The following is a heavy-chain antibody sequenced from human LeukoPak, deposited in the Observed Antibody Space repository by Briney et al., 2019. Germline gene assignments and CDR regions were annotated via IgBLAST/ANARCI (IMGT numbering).Heavy chain of an antibody. J-gene: IGHJ6*02. D-gene: IGHD3-10*01. Sequence: SETLSLTCAVYGGSFSGYYWSWIRQPPGKGLEWIGEINHSGSTNYNPSLKSRVTISVDTSKNQFSLKLSSVTTADTAVYYCARAPRLLWFGELLLNYYYYYGMDVWGQGTTVTVSS. CDR3: ARAPRLLWFGELLLNYYYYYGMDV. CDR1: GGSFSGYY. CDR2: INHSGST. V-gene: IGHV4-34*01.